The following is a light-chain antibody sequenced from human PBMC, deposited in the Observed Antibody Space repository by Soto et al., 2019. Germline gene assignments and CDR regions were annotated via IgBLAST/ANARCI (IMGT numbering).Light chain of an antibody. CDR3: PQLNSYPPGVT. CDR2: AAS. Sequence: DIQLTQSPSFLSASVGDRVTITCRASQGISSYLAWYQQKPGKAPKLLIYAASTLQSGVPSRFSGSGSGTEFTLTISSLQPEYFATYYWPQLNSYPPGVTCGGGTKVEIK. V-gene: IGKV1-9*01. CDR1: QGISSY. J-gene: IGKJ4*01.